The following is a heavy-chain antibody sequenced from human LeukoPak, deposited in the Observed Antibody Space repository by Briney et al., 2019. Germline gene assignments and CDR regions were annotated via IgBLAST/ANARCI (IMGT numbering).Heavy chain of an antibody. CDR2: IYYSGST. J-gene: IGHJ4*02. CDR3: ARDSSGYYRFDY. Sequence: PSETLSLTCTVSGGSISSYYWSWIRQPPGKGLEWTGYIYYSGSTNYNPSLKSRVTISVDTSKNQFSLKLSSVTAADTAVYYCARDSSGYYRFDYWGQGTLVTVSS. V-gene: IGHV4-59*01. D-gene: IGHD3-22*01. CDR1: GGSISSYY.